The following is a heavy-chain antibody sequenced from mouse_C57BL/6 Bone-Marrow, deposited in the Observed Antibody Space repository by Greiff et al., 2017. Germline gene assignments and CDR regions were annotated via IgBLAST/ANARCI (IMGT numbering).Heavy chain of an antibody. D-gene: IGHD1-1*01. V-gene: IGHV1-69*01. Sequence: QVQLKQPGAELVMPGASVKLSCKASGYTFTSYWMHWVKQRPGQGLEWIGEIDPSDSYTNYNQKFKGKSTLTVDKSSSTAYMQLSSLTSEDSAVYYCARTVTTVVPYWYFDVWGTGTTVTVSS. CDR2: IDPSDSYT. CDR3: ARTVTTVVPYWYFDV. J-gene: IGHJ1*03. CDR1: GYTFTSYW.